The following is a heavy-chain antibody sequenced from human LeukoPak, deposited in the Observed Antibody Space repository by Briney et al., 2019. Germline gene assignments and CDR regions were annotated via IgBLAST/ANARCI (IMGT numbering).Heavy chain of an antibody. CDR2: INPNSGGT. CDR3: ARGYCGGDCSYYYYMDV. D-gene: IGHD2-21*01. Sequence: ASVKVSCKASGYTFTSYYMHWVRQAPGQGLEWMGWINPNSGGTNYAQKFQGRVTMTRDASISTAYMALSRLRSDDTAVYYCARGYCGGDCSYYYYMDVWGKGTTVTVSS. J-gene: IGHJ6*03. V-gene: IGHV1-2*02. CDR1: GYTFTSYY.